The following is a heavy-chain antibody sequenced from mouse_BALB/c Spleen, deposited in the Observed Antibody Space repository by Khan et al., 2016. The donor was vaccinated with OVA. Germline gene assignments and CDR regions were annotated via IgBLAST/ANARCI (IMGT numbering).Heavy chain of an antibody. D-gene: IGHD1-1*01. Sequence: QVQLQQSGPGLVAPSQSLSITCTVSGFSLTTYGVHWVRQPPGKGLEWLGVIWAGGSTNYNSALMSRLSISKDNSKIQAFLKMNSLQTDDTAIYYSAGANYNGAWVAYWGPGTLVTVSA. CDR2: IWAGGST. CDR3: AGANYNGAWVAY. V-gene: IGHV2-9*02. J-gene: IGHJ3*01. CDR1: GFSLTTYG.